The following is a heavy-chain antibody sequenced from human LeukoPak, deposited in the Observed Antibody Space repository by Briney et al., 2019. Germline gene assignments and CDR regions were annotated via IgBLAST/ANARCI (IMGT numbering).Heavy chain of an antibody. D-gene: IGHD3-22*01. CDR3: TRGLHQYDSSGLGY. V-gene: IGHV3-21*01. J-gene: IGHJ4*02. Sequence: GGSLRLSCAASGFTFNSDTMNWVRQAPGKGLEWDSSISSRSDSTYYVDSVKGRFTFSTDYAKNSVYLQMNSLTAEDTAVYYCTRGLHQYDSSGLGYWGQGTLVTVSS. CDR1: GFTFNSDT. CDR2: ISSRSDST.